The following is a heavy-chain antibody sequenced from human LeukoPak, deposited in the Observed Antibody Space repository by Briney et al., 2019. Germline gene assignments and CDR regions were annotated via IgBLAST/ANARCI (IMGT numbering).Heavy chain of an antibody. CDR3: ARGYYYYGMDV. V-gene: IGHV4-4*07. CDR1: GGSISSYY. J-gene: IGHJ6*02. CDR2: IYTSGST. Sequence: SETLSLTCTVSGGSISSYYWSWIRQSPGKGLEWIGRIYTSGSTNYNPSLKSRVTMSVETSKNQFSLKLSSVTAADTAVYYCARGYYYYGMDVWGQGTTVTVSS.